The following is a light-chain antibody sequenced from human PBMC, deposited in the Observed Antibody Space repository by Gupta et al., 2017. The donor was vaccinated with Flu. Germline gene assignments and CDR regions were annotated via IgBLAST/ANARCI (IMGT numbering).Light chain of an antibody. Sequence: SVTISCTGTSSDVGGYNYVSWYQQHPGKAPKLIIYEVNKRPSGVPDHFSGSKSGNTASLTVSGLQAEDEADYYCSSYAGSNTFVFGTGTKVTVV. CDR2: EVN. V-gene: IGLV2-8*01. J-gene: IGLJ1*01. CDR3: SSYAGSNTFV. CDR1: SSDVGGYNY.